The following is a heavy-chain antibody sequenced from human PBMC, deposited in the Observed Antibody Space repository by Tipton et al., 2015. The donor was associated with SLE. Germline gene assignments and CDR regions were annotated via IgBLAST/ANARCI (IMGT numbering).Heavy chain of an antibody. CDR3: ARDFSGGSPTIDH. D-gene: IGHD2-15*01. Sequence: SLRLSCAASGFTFRIYGMHWVRQAPGKGLEWVSSITTSSHIHYTDSVKGRFTISRDNSKDSVYLQMNSLRGDDTAVYYCARDFSGGSPTIDHWGQGTLVTVSS. J-gene: IGHJ1*01. CDR1: GFTFRIYG. CDR2: ITTSSHI. V-gene: IGHV3-21*03.